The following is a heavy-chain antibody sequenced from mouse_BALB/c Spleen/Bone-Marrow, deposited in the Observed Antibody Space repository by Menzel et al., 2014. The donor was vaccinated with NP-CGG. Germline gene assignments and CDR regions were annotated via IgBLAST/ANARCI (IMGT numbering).Heavy chain of an antibody. Sequence: EVKLQESGPSLVKPSQTLSLTCSVTGDSITSGYWNWIRKFPGNKLEYMGYISYSSNTYYNPSLISRISITRDTSKNQYYLQLNSVTTEDTATYYCTRDYYGPWGQGTTLTVSS. CDR3: TRDYYGP. V-gene: IGHV3-8*02. J-gene: IGHJ2*01. D-gene: IGHD1-2*01. CDR1: GDSITSGY. CDR2: ISYSSNT.